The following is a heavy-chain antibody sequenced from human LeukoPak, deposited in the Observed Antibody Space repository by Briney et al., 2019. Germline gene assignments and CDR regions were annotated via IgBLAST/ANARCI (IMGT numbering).Heavy chain of an antibody. CDR2: IYYSGST. CDR1: GGSISSGDYY. CDR3: ARVLAAAGTKKSIDY. Sequence: SETLSLTCTVSGGSISSGDYYWSWIRQPPGTGLEWIGYIYYSGSTYYNPSLKSRVTISVDTSKNQFSLKLSPVTAADTAVYYCARVLAAAGTKKSIDYWGQGTLVTVSS. D-gene: IGHD6-13*01. V-gene: IGHV4-30-4*01. J-gene: IGHJ4*02.